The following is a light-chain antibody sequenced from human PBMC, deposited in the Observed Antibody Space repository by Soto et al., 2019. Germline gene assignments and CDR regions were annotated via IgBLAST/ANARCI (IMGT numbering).Light chain of an antibody. V-gene: IGLV1-40*01. CDR3: QSHDSSLNAWV. CDR1: SSNIGAGYD. CDR2: GNS. J-gene: IGLJ3*02. Sequence: QSVLTQPPSVSGAPGQRVTISCTGSSSNIGAGYDVHWYQQLPGTAPKLLIYGNSNRPSGVPDRFSGSKSGTSASLAIAGLQVEDEADYYCQSHDSSLNAWVFGGGTKLTVL.